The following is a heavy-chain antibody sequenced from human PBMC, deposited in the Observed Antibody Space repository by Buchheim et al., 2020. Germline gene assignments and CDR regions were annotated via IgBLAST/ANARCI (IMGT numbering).Heavy chain of an antibody. CDR2: ISYDGSNK. CDR1: GFTFSSYA. D-gene: IGHD3-22*01. J-gene: IGHJ5*02. CDR3: ARDRGGPYYYDSSGYIKGFDP. V-gene: IGHV3-30*04. Sequence: QVQLVESGGGVVQPGRSLRLSCAASGFTFSSYAMHWVRQAPGKGLAWVAVISYDGSNKYYADSVKGRFTISSDNSKNTLYLQMNSLRAEDTAVYYCARDRGGPYYYDSSGYIKGFDPWGQGTL.